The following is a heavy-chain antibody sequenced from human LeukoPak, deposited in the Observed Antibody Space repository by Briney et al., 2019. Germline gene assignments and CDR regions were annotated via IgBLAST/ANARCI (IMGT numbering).Heavy chain of an antibody. J-gene: IGHJ4*02. CDR2: IYSGGST. D-gene: IGHD3-9*01. CDR3: ARVRRHYDILTGYYPAVVDY. CDR1: GFTVSSNY. Sequence: GGSLRLSCAASGFTVSSNYMSWVRQAPGKGLEWVSVIYSGGSTYYADSVKGRFTISRDNSKNTLYLQMNSLRAEDTAVYYCARVRRHYDILTGYYPAVVDYWGQGTLVAVSS. V-gene: IGHV3-53*01.